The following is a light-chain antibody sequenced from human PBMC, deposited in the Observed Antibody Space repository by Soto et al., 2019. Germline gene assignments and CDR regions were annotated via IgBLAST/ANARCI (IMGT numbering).Light chain of an antibody. V-gene: IGKV1-9*01. CDR1: QGISSY. J-gene: IGKJ5*01. CDR2: AAS. Sequence: DIQLTQSPSFLSASVGDRVTITCRASQGISSYLAWYQQKPGKAPKLLIYAASTLRSGVPSRFSGSGSGTEFTLTISSLQPEDFATYYCQQVNTSPITFGHGTRLE. CDR3: QQVNTSPIT.